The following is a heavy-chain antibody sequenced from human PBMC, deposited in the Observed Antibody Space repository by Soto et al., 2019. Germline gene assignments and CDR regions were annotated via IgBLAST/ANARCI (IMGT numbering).Heavy chain of an antibody. CDR3: ARTVLRYFDWLLVGDWYFDL. D-gene: IGHD3-9*01. CDR2: IYYSGST. CDR1: GGSISSSSYY. Sequence: QLQLQESGPGLVKPSETLSLTCTVSGGSISSSSYYWGWIRQPPGKGLEWIGSIYYSGSTYYNPSLKSRVTISVDTSKNQFSLKLSSVTAADTAVYYCARTVLRYFDWLLVGDWYFDLWGRGTLVTVSS. V-gene: IGHV4-39*01. J-gene: IGHJ2*01.